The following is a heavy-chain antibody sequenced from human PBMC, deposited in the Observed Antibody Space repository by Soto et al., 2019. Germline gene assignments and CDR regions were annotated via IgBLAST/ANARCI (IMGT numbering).Heavy chain of an antibody. CDR1: GFTFSSYS. CDR2: INRDGSST. V-gene: IGHV3-74*01. CDR3: ARDFDLIDY. J-gene: IGHJ4*02. Sequence: PGGSLRLSCAASGFTFSSYSMNWVRQAPGKGLEWVSRINRDGSSTSYADSVKGRFTISRDNAKNTLYLQMNSLRAEDTAVYYCARDFDLIDYWGQGTLVTVSS.